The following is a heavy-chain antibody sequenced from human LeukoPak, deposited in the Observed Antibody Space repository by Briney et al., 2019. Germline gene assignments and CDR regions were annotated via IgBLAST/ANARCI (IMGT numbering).Heavy chain of an antibody. CDR3: ARVGDSSGYYPYYFDY. CDR2: MNHSGST. J-gene: IGHJ4*02. CDR1: GGSFSGYY. V-gene: IGHV4-34*01. D-gene: IGHD3-22*01. Sequence: SETLSLTCAVYGGSFSGYYWSWIRQPPGKGLEWIGEMNHSGSTKYNPSLKSRVTISVDTSKNQFSLKLSSVTAADTAVYYCARVGDSSGYYPYYFDYWGQGTLVTVSS.